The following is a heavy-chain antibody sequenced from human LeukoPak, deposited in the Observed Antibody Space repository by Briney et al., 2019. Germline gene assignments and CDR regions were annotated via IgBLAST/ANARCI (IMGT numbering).Heavy chain of an antibody. CDR1: GGSISSGGYY. D-gene: IGHD3-10*01. CDR2: INHSGST. V-gene: IGHV4-31*03. J-gene: IGHJ4*02. Sequence: SQTLSLTCTVSGGSISSGGYYWSWIRQHPGKGLEWIGEINHSGSTNYNPSLKSRVTISVDTSKNQFSLKLSSVTAADTAVYYCARGRKLDYWGQGTLVTVSS. CDR3: ARGRKLDY.